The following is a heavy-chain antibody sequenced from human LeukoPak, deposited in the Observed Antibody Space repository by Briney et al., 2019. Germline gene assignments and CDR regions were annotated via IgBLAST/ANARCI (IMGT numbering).Heavy chain of an antibody. D-gene: IGHD4-17*01. CDR2: ISGRGDDT. J-gene: IGHJ3*02. Sequence: GGSLRLSCAASGFSFSSNGMTWVRQAPGKGLEWVSTISGRGDDTYYADSVKGRFTISRDNSKNTLYLQMNSLRAEDTAVYYCARDPATTNAFDIWGQGTMVTVSS. CDR3: ARDPATTNAFDI. CDR1: GFSFSSNG. V-gene: IGHV3-23*01.